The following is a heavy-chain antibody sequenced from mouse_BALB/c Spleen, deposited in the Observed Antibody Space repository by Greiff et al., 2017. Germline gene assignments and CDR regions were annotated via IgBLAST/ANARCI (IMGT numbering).Heavy chain of an antibody. CDR3: ARDWVTTVVATPFDY. CDR2: ISTYYGDA. J-gene: IGHJ2*01. Sequence: VQLQQSGAELVRPGVSVKISCKGSGYTFTDYAMHWVKQSHAKSLEWIGVISTYYGDASYNQKFKGKATMTVDKSSSTAYMELARLTSEDSAIYYCARDWVTTVVATPFDYWGQGTTLTVSS. CDR1: GYTFTDYA. D-gene: IGHD1-1*01. V-gene: IGHV1S137*01.